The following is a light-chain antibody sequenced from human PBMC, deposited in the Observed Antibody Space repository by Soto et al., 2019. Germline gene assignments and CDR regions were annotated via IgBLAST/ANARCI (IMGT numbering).Light chain of an antibody. J-gene: IGKJ4*01. Sequence: AIQLTQSPSSLSASVGDRVTITCRASQGISSALAWYQQKPGKSPNLLIYDVSSLESGVPSRFSGIGSGTDCTLTISSLQPEDFATYSCQQFNTYPALTFGGGTKVEIK. CDR3: QQFNTYPALT. CDR2: DVS. CDR1: QGISSA. V-gene: IGKV1-13*02.